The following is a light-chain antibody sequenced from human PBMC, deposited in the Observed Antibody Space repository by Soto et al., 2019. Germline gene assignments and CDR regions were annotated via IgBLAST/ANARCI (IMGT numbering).Light chain of an antibody. Sequence: QSVLTQPPSVSGAPGQRVTISCTGSSSNIVAGYDVHWYQQRPGTAPKLLIYGNSNRPSGVPDRFSGSKSGTSASLAITGLQAGDEAGYYCQSYDSSLNGSHVGFGGGTKLTVL. CDR2: GNS. V-gene: IGLV1-40*01. CDR1: SSNIVAGYD. J-gene: IGLJ2*01. CDR3: QSYDSSLNGSHVG.